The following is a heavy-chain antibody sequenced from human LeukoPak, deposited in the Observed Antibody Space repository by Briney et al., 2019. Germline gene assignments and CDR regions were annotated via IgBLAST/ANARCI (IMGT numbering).Heavy chain of an antibody. D-gene: IGHD2-2*01. CDR3: TIALSYPDSY. CDR1: GFSFSGAW. CDR2: IKAKAGGGTT. Sequence: NPGGSLRLSCAASGFSFSGAWMTWVRQAPGKGLEWVGRIKAKAGGGTTDYAAPVKGRFTISRDDSKNTLYLQMNSLKTEDTAVYYCTIALSYPDSYWGQGTLVTVSS. V-gene: IGHV3-15*01. J-gene: IGHJ4*02.